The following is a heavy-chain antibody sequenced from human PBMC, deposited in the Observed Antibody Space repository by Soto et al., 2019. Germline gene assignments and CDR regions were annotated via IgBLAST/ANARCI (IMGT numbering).Heavy chain of an antibody. CDR2: IYDSGST. Sequence: SETLSLTCTVSGDSINNYYWTWIRQPPGKGLEWIGYIYDSGSTSYNPSLKSRLTISVDTSKNQFSLKLKSVTAADTAVYYCARGTKYYYQGMDVWGQGXTVTVYS. J-gene: IGHJ6*02. CDR3: ARGTKYYYQGMDV. CDR1: GDSINNYY. V-gene: IGHV4-59*01.